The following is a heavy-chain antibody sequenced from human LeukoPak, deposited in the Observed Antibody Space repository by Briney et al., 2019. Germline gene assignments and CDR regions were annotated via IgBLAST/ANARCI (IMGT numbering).Heavy chain of an antibody. Sequence: SETLSLTCTVSGGSISSSSYYWGWIRQPPGKGLEWIGSIYYSGSTYYNPSLKSRVTISVDTSKNQFSLKLSFVPAADTAVYYCARHTEPRDYYGSGSLICRTRGSFYFDYWGQGTLVTVSS. CDR3: ARHTEPRDYYGSGSLICRTRGSFYFDY. J-gene: IGHJ4*02. V-gene: IGHV4-39*01. CDR1: GGSISSSSYY. D-gene: IGHD3-10*01. CDR2: IYYSGST.